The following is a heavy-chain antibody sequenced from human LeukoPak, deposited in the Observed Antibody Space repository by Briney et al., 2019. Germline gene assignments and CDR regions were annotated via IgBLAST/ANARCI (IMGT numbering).Heavy chain of an antibody. CDR2: IWYVGSNK. J-gene: IGHJ4*02. CDR1: GFTFSSYG. Sequence: GRSLSLSCAASGFTFSSYGMHWVRQAPGKGLEWVAVIWYVGSNKYYADSVKGRFTISRDNSKNTLYLQMNSLRAEDTAVHYCARDLSLAVAGTDYWGQGTLVTVSS. D-gene: IGHD6-19*01. CDR3: ARDLSLAVAGTDY. V-gene: IGHV3-33*01.